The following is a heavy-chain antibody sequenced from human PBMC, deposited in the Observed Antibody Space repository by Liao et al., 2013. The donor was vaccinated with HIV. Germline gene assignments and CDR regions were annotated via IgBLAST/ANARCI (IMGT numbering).Heavy chain of an antibody. Sequence: QVQLQESGPGLVKSSETLSLTCTVSGGSINNYYWTWIRQPPGKGLEWIGYIYSSGSTNYNPSFASRVSMSVDSSRSQVSLKLTSVTAADTALYHCARWRGNDYGVDSWGRGGAGHRLL. CDR1: GGSINNYY. D-gene: IGHD5-12*01. J-gene: IGHJ4*02. CDR3: ARWRGNDYGVDS. V-gene: IGHV4-59*01. CDR2: IYSSGST.